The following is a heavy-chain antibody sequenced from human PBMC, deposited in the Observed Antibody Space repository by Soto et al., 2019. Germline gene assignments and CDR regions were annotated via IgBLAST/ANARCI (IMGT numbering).Heavy chain of an antibody. CDR1: GSTFSSYA. Sequence: GWSLRLSCAASGSTFSSYALSWVRQAPGKGLEWVSAISGSGGSTYYADSVKGRFTISRDNSKNTLYLQMNSLRAEDTAVYYCAKRALDGSGWSWGQGTLVTVSS. J-gene: IGHJ5*02. CDR3: AKRALDGSGWS. D-gene: IGHD6-19*01. CDR2: ISGSGGST. V-gene: IGHV3-23*01.